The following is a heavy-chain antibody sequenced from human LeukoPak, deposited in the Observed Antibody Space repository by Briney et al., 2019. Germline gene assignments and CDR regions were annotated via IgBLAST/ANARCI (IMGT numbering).Heavy chain of an antibody. V-gene: IGHV5-10-1*01. J-gene: IGHJ4*02. CDR3: ARAWPQQGLDY. D-gene: IGHD5-12*01. Sequence: GESLKISCKCSGYSFTSDLISWVRQMPGKGLEWIGRIDPIASYTNYSPSFQGHVTISADKSISTAYLQWSSVKASDTAMYYCARAWPQQGLDYWGQGTLVTVSS. CDR1: GYSFTSDL. CDR2: IDPIASYT.